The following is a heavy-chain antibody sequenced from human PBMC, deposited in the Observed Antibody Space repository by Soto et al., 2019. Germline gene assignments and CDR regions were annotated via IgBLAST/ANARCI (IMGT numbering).Heavy chain of an antibody. J-gene: IGHJ6*03. Sequence: PSETLSLTCAVYGGSFSGYYWSWIRQPPGKGLEWIGEINHSGSTNYNPSLKSRVTISVDTSKNQFSLKLSSVTAADTAVYYCARGEGCCGSGVLYYYYYYMDVWGKGTTVTVSS. V-gene: IGHV4-34*01. CDR1: GGSFSGYY. D-gene: IGHD3-10*01. CDR3: ARGEGCCGSGVLYYYYYYMDV. CDR2: INHSGST.